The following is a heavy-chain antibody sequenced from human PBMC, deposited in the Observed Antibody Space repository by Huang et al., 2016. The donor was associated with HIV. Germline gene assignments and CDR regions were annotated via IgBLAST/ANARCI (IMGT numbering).Heavy chain of an antibody. Sequence: QVQLQESGPGLVKPSETLSLTCTVSGGSMSSYYWRWIRQPPGKGLEWIGYISYSGGTNYKPSLKSRVTIAVDTSKNRFSLRLSSVTAADTAVYYWASASIAARRWFDPWGQGSLVTVSS. V-gene: IGHV4-59*01. CDR1: GGSMSSYY. CDR2: ISYSGGT. J-gene: IGHJ5*02. D-gene: IGHD6-6*01. CDR3: ASASIAARRWFDP.